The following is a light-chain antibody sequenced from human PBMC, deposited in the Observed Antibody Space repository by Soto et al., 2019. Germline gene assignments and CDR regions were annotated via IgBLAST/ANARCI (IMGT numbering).Light chain of an antibody. Sequence: QSVLTQPPSASETPGQRVTISCSGSTSNIGTTTVNWYQQLTGAAPKLLIYSDTHRPSGVPDRFSGSKSGTSASLAISGLQSEDEADYYCAAWYDSLSGYVFGTGTKLTVL. CDR2: SDT. V-gene: IGLV1-44*01. CDR1: TSNIGTTT. J-gene: IGLJ1*01. CDR3: AAWYDSLSGYV.